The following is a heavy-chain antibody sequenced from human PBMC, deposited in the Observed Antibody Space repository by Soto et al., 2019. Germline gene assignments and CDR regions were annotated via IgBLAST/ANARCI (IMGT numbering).Heavy chain of an antibody. CDR1: GYTFTSYA. D-gene: IGHD6-13*01. CDR2: INAGNGNT. V-gene: IGHV1-3*01. Sequence: GXSVKVSFKASGYTFTSYAMHLVRQSPGQRLEWMGWINAGNGNTKYSQKFQGRVTITRDTSASTAYMELSSLRSEDTAVYYCARDKQQLVLGWFDPWGQGTLVTVSS. CDR3: ARDKQQLVLGWFDP. J-gene: IGHJ5*02.